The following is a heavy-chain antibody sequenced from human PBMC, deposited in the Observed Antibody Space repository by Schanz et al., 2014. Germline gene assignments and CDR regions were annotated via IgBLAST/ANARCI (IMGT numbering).Heavy chain of an antibody. CDR3: ARGRQQLGSFDY. D-gene: IGHD6-13*01. CDR1: GGSFSDYY. Sequence: QVQLQQWGAGLLKPSETLSLTCAVYGGSFSDYYWSWIRQPPGKGLEWIGEIGHSGNTKDNPSLKSRVTMSVETSKNQFSLNLSSVTAADTAVYYCARGRQQLGSFDYWGPGTLGSVSS. CDR2: IGHSGNT. V-gene: IGHV4-34*01. J-gene: IGHJ4*02.